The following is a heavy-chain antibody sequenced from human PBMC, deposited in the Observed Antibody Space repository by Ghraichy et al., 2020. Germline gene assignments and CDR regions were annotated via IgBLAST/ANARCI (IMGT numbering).Heavy chain of an antibody. CDR2: IYYSGST. D-gene: IGHD3-3*01. V-gene: IGHV4-59*01. Sequence: SETLSLTCTVSGGSISSYYWSWIRQPPGKGLEWIGYIYYSGSTNYNPSLKSRVTISVDTSKNQFSLKLSSVTAADTAVYYCARDRLGVDENYYYGMDVWGQGTTVTVSS. CDR1: GGSISSYY. J-gene: IGHJ6*02. CDR3: ARDRLGVDENYYYGMDV.